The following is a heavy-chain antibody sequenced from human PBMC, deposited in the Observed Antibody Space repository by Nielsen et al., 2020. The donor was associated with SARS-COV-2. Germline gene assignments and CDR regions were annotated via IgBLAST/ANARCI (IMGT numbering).Heavy chain of an antibody. CDR3: ARHSPTAGEPHAFDF. CDR2: IYYSGST. V-gene: IGHV4-59*08. Sequence: SETLSLTCTVSGGSISSYSWSWIRQPPGKGLEWIGYIYYSGSTNYSPSLKSRVTMSVDTSKNQFSLKLSSVTAADTAVYYCARHSPTAGEPHAFDFWGRGTMVTVSS. D-gene: IGHD3-10*01. J-gene: IGHJ3*01. CDR1: GGSISSYS.